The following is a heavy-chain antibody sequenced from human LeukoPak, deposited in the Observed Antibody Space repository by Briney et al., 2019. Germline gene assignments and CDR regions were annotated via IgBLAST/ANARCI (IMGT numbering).Heavy chain of an antibody. D-gene: IGHD6-6*01. CDR2: IDSSSSTI. CDR1: GFTFSTYE. CDR3: ARGGIAARFAY. V-gene: IGHV3-48*03. J-gene: IGHJ4*02. Sequence: PGGSLRLSCAASGFTFSTYEMNWVRQAPGKGLEWVSYIDSSSSTIYYADSVKGRFTISRDNAKNSLYLQMNSLRVEDTAVYYCARGGIAARFAYWGQGTLVTVSS.